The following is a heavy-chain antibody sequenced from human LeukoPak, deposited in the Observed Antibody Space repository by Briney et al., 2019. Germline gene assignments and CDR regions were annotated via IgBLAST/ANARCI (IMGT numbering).Heavy chain of an antibody. Sequence: PSETLSLTCAVYGGSFIGYYWSWIRQPPGKGLEWIGEINHSGSTNYNPSLKSRVTISVGTSKNQFSLKLSSVTSADTAVYYCARGSMVQGVNLDYWGQGTLVTVSS. CDR3: ARGSMVQGVNLDY. CDR2: INHSGST. CDR1: GGSFIGYY. V-gene: IGHV4-34*01. D-gene: IGHD3-10*01. J-gene: IGHJ4*02.